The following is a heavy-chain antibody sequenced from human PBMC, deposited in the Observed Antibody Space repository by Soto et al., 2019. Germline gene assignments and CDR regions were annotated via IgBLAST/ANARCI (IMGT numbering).Heavy chain of an antibody. J-gene: IGHJ4*02. V-gene: IGHV5-51*01. CDR1: GYSFTSYW. CDR2: IYPSDSHT. CDR3: ARLVGATPLDY. Sequence: ESLKISCKGSGYSFTSYWIGWVRQRPGKGLEWMGIIYPSDSHTTYSPSFQGQVTISADKSTNTAYLQWSSLKASDTAIYYCARLVGATPLDYWGQGTLVTVSS. D-gene: IGHD1-26*01.